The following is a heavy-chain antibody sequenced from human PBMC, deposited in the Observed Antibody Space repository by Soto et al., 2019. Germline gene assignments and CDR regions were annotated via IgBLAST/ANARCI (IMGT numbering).Heavy chain of an antibody. J-gene: IGHJ4*02. CDR3: ARHNVGIDY. Sequence: SQTLSLTCTFSGGSISSSSYYWGWIRQPPGKGLEWIGSIYYSGSTYYNPSLKSRVTISVDTSKNQFSLKLSSVTAADTAVYYCARHNVGIDYCGQGTLVTVSS. D-gene: IGHD1-26*01. CDR1: GGSISSSSYY. V-gene: IGHV4-39*01. CDR2: IYYSGST.